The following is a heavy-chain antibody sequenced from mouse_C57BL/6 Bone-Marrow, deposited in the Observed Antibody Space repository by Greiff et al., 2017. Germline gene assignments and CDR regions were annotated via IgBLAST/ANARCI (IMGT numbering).Heavy chain of an antibody. CDR3: VRDRGYDYDDYYAMDY. D-gene: IGHD2-4*01. J-gene: IGHJ4*01. Sequence: EVMLVESGGGLVQPKGSLKLSCAASGFTFNTYAMHWVRQAPGKGLEWVARIRSKSSNYATYYADSVKDRFTISRDDSQSMLYLQMNNLKTEDTAMYYCVRDRGYDYDDYYAMDYWGQGTSVTVSS. CDR1: GFTFNTYA. V-gene: IGHV10-3*01. CDR2: IRSKSSNYAT.